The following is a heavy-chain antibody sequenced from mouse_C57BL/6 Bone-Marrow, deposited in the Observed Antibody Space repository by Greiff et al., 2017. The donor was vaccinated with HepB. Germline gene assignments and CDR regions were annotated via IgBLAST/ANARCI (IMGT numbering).Heavy chain of an antibody. CDR2: IWSGGST. Sequence: QVTLKESGPGLVQPSQSLSITCPVSGFSFTSYGVHWVRQSPGKGLEWLGVIWSGGSTDYNAAFISRLSISKDNSKSQVFFKMNSLQADDTAIYYCARTSYYDYGAWFAYWGQGTLVTVSA. J-gene: IGHJ3*01. CDR1: GFSFTSYG. CDR3: ARTSYYDYGAWFAY. D-gene: IGHD2-4*01. V-gene: IGHV2-2*01.